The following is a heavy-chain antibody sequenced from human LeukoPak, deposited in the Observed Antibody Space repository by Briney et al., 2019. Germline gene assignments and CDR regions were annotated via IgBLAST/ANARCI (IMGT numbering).Heavy chain of an antibody. V-gene: IGHV4-34*01. Sequence: SETLSLTCAVYGGSFSGYYWSWIRQPPGKGLEWIGEISHSGSTNYNPSLKSRVTISVDTSKNQFSLKLSFVTAADTAVYYCARDDLVMTSLDYWGQGTLVTVSS. CDR3: ARDDLVMTSLDY. D-gene: IGHD3-22*01. CDR1: GGSFSGYY. J-gene: IGHJ4*02. CDR2: ISHSGST.